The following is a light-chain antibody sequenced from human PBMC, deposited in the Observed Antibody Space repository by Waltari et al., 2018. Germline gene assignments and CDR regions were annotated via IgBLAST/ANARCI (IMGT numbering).Light chain of an antibody. V-gene: IGLV1-40*01. CDR2: GNN. CDR1: GSNIGAGFD. Sequence: QSVLTQPPSVSGAPGQRVTISCTGSGSNIGAGFDVHWYQQLPGTAPKLLVYGNNTLPSGVPDRFSASKSGTSASLAITGLQAEDEADYYCQSYDSSLTGSWVFGGGTKLTVL. CDR3: QSYDSSLTGSWV. J-gene: IGLJ3*02.